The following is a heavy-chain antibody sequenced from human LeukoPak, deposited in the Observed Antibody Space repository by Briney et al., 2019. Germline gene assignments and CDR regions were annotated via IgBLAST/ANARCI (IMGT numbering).Heavy chain of an antibody. CDR2: INPNSGDT. V-gene: IGHV1-2*02. CDR3: ASYRGSSGYYYYMDV. CDR1: GYTFTGYY. J-gene: IGHJ6*03. D-gene: IGHD3-10*01. Sequence: GASVRVSCKASGYTFTGYYMHWVRQAPGQGLEWMGWINPNSGDTNYAQKFQGRVTMTRDTTTSTAYMELSSLRSDDTAVYYCASYRGSSGYYYYMDVWGKGTTVTVSS.